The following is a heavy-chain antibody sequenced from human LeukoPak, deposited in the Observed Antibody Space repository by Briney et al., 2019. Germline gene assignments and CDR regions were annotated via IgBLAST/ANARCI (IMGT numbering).Heavy chain of an antibody. CDR1: GGSISSYY. CDR3: ARRHYASGTYCLYYFDY. J-gene: IGHJ4*02. CDR2: SYYSTST. Sequence: SETLSLTCTVSGGSISSYYWSWLRQPQGKGRVWSGYSYYSTSTNYNPSLKSRVTISVATSKYQFSLRLSSVTAADTAVYYCARRHYASGTYCLYYFDYWGQGPLVTVSS. D-gene: IGHD3-10*01. V-gene: IGHV4-59*08.